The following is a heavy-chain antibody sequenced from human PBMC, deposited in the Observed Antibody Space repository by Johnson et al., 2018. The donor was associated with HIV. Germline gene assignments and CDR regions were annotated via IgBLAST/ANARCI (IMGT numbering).Heavy chain of an antibody. V-gene: IGHV3-33*06. Sequence: HVQLVESGGGVVQPGRSLRLSCAASGFTFSSYGMHWVRQAPGKGLEWVAVIWYDGSNKYYADSVKGRFTISRDNSKNTLYLQMNSLRAEDTAVYYCAKEGADYNFWSGYSSNAFDIWGQGTMVTVSS. D-gene: IGHD3-3*01. CDR2: IWYDGSNK. CDR3: AKEGADYNFWSGYSSNAFDI. J-gene: IGHJ3*02. CDR1: GFTFSSYG.